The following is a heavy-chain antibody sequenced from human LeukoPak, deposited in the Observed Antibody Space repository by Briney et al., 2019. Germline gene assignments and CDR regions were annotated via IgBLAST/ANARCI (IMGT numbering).Heavy chain of an antibody. CDR1: GFTFDDYA. CDR3: AKGHCGGDCYSGYYYYGMDV. J-gene: IGHJ6*02. V-gene: IGHV3-9*01. Sequence: GGSLRLSCAASGFTFDDYAMHWVRQAPGKGLEWVSGISWNSGSIGYADSVKGRFTISRDNAKNSLYLQMNSLRAEDTALYYCAKGHCGGDCYSGYYYYGMDVWSQGTTVTVSS. CDR2: ISWNSGSI. D-gene: IGHD2-21*02.